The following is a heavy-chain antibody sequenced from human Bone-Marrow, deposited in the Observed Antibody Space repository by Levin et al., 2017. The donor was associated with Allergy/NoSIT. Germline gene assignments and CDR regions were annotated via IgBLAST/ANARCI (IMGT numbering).Heavy chain of an antibody. Sequence: QTLSLTCSFSGFSLDSFGVAVAWIRQPPGKALDWLALIYWHDDKRYSPSLTSRLSIAKDISKNEVTLTMTNMDPVDTATYFCARSVKADPYYFDFWGQGVLVTVSS. V-gene: IGHV2-5*01. CDR1: GFSLDSFGVA. CDR2: IYWHDDK. CDR3: ARSVKADPYYFDF. J-gene: IGHJ4*02.